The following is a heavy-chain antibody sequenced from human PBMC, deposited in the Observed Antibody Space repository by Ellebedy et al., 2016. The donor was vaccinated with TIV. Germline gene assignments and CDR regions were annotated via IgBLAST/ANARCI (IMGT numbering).Heavy chain of an antibody. J-gene: IGHJ4*02. CDR3: ARSQRQWLVRRYYFDY. D-gene: IGHD6-19*01. V-gene: IGHV1-2*02. CDR2: INPNSGGT. CDR1: GYTFTGYY. Sequence: ASVKVSXXASGYTFTGYYMHWVRQAPGQGLEWMGWINPNSGGTNYAQKFQGRVTMTRDTSISTAYMELSRLRSDDTAVYYCARSQRQWLVRRYYFDYWGQGTLVTVSS.